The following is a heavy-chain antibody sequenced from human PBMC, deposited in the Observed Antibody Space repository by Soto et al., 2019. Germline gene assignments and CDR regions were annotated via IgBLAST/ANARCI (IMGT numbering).Heavy chain of an antibody. CDR2: IWYDGSNK. D-gene: IGHD5-18*01. J-gene: IGHJ4*02. CDR3: ARDRFSYGYSRLDY. CDR1: GFTFSSYG. Sequence: ESGGGVVQPGRSLRLSCAASGFTFSSYGMHWVRQAPGKGLEWVAVIWYDGSNKYYADSVKGRFTISRDNSKNTLYLQMNSLRAEDTAVYYCARDRFSYGYSRLDYWGQGTLVTVSS. V-gene: IGHV3-33*01.